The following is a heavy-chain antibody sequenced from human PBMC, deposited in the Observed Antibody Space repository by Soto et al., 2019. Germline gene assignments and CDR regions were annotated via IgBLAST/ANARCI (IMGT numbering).Heavy chain of an antibody. Sequence: ASVKVSCKASGYTFTNYGISWVRQAPGQGLEWMGWITTYNGNTSYSQKVQGRVTMTTDTSTTTAYMELRSLRSYDTAVYYYARMIASSLDYWGREPRVTVSS. CDR2: ITTYNGNT. CDR3: ARMIASSLDY. V-gene: IGHV1-18*04. J-gene: IGHJ4*02. CDR1: GYTFTNYG. D-gene: IGHD2-21*01.